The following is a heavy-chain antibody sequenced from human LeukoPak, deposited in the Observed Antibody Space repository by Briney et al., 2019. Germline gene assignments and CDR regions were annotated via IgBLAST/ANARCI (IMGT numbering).Heavy chain of an antibody. CDR3: AKDIKYSSGWFYFDY. D-gene: IGHD6-19*01. CDR2: ISGDGGST. Sequence: GGSLRLSCAASGFTFDDYAMHWVRQAPGKGLKWVSLISGDGGSTYYADSVKGRFTISRDNSKNSLYLQMNSLRTEDTALYYCAKDIKYSSGWFYFDYWGQGTLVTVSS. V-gene: IGHV3-43*02. CDR1: GFTFDDYA. J-gene: IGHJ4*02.